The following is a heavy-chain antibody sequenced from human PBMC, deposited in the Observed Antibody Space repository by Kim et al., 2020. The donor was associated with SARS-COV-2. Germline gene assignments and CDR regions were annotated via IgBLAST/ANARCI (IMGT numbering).Heavy chain of an antibody. Sequence: GGSLRLSCAASGFTFSDYYMSWIRQAPGKGLEWVSYISSSGSTIYYADSVKGRFTISRDNAKNSLYLQMNSLRAEDTAVYYCARDFGRVVPAALSGSFGMDVWGQGTTVTVSS. CDR3: ARDFGRVVPAALSGSFGMDV. D-gene: IGHD2-2*01. J-gene: IGHJ6*02. V-gene: IGHV3-11*01. CDR2: ISSSGSTI. CDR1: GFTFSDYY.